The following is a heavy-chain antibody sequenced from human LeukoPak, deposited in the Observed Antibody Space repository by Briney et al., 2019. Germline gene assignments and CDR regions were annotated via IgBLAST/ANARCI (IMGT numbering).Heavy chain of an antibody. CDR2: ISGSGGST. V-gene: IGHV3-23*01. Sequence: GGSLRLSCAASGFTFSSYAMSWVRQAPGKGLEWVSAISGSGGSTYYADSVKGRFTISRDNSKNTLYLQMNSLRAEDTAVYYCARAGGGGSYYYDYWGQGTLVTVSS. CDR1: GFTFSSYA. CDR3: ARAGGGGSYYYDY. D-gene: IGHD1-26*01. J-gene: IGHJ4*02.